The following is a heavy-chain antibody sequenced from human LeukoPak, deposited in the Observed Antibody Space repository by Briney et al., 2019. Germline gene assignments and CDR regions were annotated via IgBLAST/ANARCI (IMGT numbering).Heavy chain of an antibody. CDR2: IYYSGST. V-gene: IGHV4-39*01. CDR3: ARHTAMVTGFDY. J-gene: IGHJ4*02. Sequence: SETLSLTCTVSGGSISSSSYYWGWIRQPPGKGLEWIGSIYYSGSTYYNPSPKSRVTISVDMSKNQFSLKLGSVTAADTAVYYCARHTAMVTGFDYWGQGTLVTVSS. CDR1: GGSISSSSYY. D-gene: IGHD5-18*01.